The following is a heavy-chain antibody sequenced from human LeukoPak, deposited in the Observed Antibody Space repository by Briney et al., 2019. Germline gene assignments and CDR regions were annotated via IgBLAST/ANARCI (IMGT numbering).Heavy chain of an antibody. CDR2: INPNSGGT. Sequence: ASVKVSCKASGYTFTGYYMHWVRQAPGQGLEWMGRINPNSGGTNYAQKFQGRVTMTRDTSISTAYMELSRLRSDDTAVYYCAREGDYYDSSGYYSFDYWGQGTLVTVSS. J-gene: IGHJ4*02. V-gene: IGHV1-2*06. CDR3: AREGDYYDSSGYYSFDY. D-gene: IGHD3-22*01. CDR1: GYTFTGYY.